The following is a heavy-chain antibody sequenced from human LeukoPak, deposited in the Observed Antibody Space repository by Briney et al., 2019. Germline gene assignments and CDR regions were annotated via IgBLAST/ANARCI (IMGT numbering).Heavy chain of an antibody. Sequence: GGSLRLSCAASGFTFSSYGMHWVRQAPGKGLEEVAFIRYDGSNKFYADSVKGRFTISRDNSKDTLYLQTNSLRPEDTAVYYCARTVVPAPNYYYYYYMDVWGKGTTVTVSS. CDR1: GFTFSSYG. J-gene: IGHJ6*03. CDR2: IRYDGSNK. V-gene: IGHV3-30*02. D-gene: IGHD2-2*01. CDR3: ARTVVPAPNYYYYYYMDV.